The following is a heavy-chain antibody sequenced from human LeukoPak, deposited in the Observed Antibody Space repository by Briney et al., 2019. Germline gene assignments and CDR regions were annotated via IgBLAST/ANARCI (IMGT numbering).Heavy chain of an antibody. Sequence: SETLSLTCAVYGGSFSGYYWSWIRQPPGKGLEWIGEINHSGSTNYNPSLKSRVTISVDTSKNQFSLKLSFVTAADTAVYYCARVKIGYCSSTSCYGFDYWGQGTLVTVSS. J-gene: IGHJ4*02. V-gene: IGHV4-34*01. CDR3: ARVKIGYCSSTSCYGFDY. D-gene: IGHD2-2*01. CDR1: GGSFSGYY. CDR2: INHSGST.